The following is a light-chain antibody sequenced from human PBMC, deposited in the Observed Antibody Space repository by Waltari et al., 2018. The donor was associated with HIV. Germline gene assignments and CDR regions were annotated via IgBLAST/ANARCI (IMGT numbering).Light chain of an antibody. J-gene: IGLJ2*01. CDR1: SSNIGTVYA. Sequence: QSVLTQPPSVSGAPGQRVTISCSGSSSNIGTVYAVQGYQQLPGTAPKLLMYANSYRPSGVPDRFSGSKSGTSASLAITGLQAEDEADYYCQSYDSSLSSVVFGGGTKLTVL. CDR2: ANS. CDR3: QSYDSSLSSVV. V-gene: IGLV1-40*01.